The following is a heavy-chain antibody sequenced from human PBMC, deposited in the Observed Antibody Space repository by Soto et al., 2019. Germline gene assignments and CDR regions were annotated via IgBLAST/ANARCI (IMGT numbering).Heavy chain of an antibody. CDR1: GFTFSRYG. CDR3: ARSGATGLFHLDY. CDR2: IWYDGNKK. V-gene: IGHV3-33*01. D-gene: IGHD1-26*01. J-gene: IGHJ4*02. Sequence: QTGGSLRLSCAASGFTFSRYGMHWVRQAPGKGLEWVAVIWYDGNKKYYADSVKGRFAISRDNSKNTLYLQMNSLRAEDTAAYFCARSGATGLFHLDYWGQGTQVTVSS.